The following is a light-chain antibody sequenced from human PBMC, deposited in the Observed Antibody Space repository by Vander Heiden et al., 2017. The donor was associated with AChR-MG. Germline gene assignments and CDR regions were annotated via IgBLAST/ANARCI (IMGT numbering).Light chain of an antibody. CDR1: QSVTSN. CDR3: QQDNSLWT. J-gene: IGKJ1*01. Sequence: EIVMTQSPATLSVSPGERATLSCRASQSVTSNLAWYQQKPGQAPRLLIYGASTRATGIPARFSGSGSGTEFTLTISSLQSEDFAVYYWQQDNSLWTFGQGTKVEIK. CDR2: GAS. V-gene: IGKV3-15*01.